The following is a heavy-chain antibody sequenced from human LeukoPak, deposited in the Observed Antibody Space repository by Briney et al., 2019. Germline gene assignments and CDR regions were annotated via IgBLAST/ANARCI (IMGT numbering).Heavy chain of an antibody. Sequence: PSETLSLTCTVSGGSISSYYWSWIRQPAGKGLEWIGRIYTSGSTNYNPSLKSRVTMSVDTSKNQFSLKLSSVTAADTAVYYCARGDCSGGSCYFDYWGQGNLVTVSS. CDR1: GGSISSYY. D-gene: IGHD2-15*01. J-gene: IGHJ4*02. V-gene: IGHV4-4*07. CDR2: IYTSGST. CDR3: ARGDCSGGSCYFDY.